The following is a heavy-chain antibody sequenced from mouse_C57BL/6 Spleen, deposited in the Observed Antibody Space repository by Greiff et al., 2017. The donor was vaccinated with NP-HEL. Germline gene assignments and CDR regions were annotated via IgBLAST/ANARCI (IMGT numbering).Heavy chain of an antibody. CDR1: GFTFSDYG. V-gene: IGHV5-17*01. Sequence: EVKLVESGGGLVKPGGSLKLSCAASGFTFSDYGMHWVRQAPEKGLEWVAYISSGSSTIYYADTVKGRFTISRDNAKNTLFLQMTSLRSEDTAMYYCARRYYGSSYEDYFDYWGQGTTLTVSS. CDR2: ISSGSSTI. J-gene: IGHJ2*01. D-gene: IGHD1-1*01. CDR3: ARRYYGSSYEDYFDY.